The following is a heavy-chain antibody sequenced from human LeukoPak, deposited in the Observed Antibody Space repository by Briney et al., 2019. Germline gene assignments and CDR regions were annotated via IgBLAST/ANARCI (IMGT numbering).Heavy chain of an antibody. J-gene: IGHJ4*02. CDR1: GYTFTDYY. Sequence: ASVKVSCKASGYTFTDYYMHWVRQAPGQGLEWMGWISPNSGGTHYAQTFQGRVTMTRDASISTAYMELSRLRSDDTAVYYCARDALHITMIVVVPIGPHDYWGQGTLVTVSS. D-gene: IGHD3-22*01. CDR3: ARDALHITMIVVVPIGPHDY. CDR2: ISPNSGGT. V-gene: IGHV1-2*02.